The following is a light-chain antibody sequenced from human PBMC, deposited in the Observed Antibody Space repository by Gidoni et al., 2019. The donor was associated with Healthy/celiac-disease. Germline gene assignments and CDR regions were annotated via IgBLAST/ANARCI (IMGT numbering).Light chain of an antibody. Sequence: DLHITHSPSSLSASVGDRVTITCRASQSISSYLNWYQQKPGKAPKLLIYAASSLQSGVPSRFSGSGSGTDFTLTISSLQPEDFATYYCQQSYSTPFTFGHGTKVEIK. J-gene: IGKJ3*01. V-gene: IGKV1-39*01. CDR3: QQSYSTPFT. CDR2: AAS. CDR1: QSISSY.